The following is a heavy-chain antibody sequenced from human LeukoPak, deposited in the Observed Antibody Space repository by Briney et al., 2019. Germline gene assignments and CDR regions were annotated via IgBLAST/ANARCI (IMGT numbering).Heavy chain of an antibody. Sequence: SETLSLTCTVSGGSISSYYWSWIRQPPGKGLEWIGYIYYSGSTNYNPSLKSRVTISVDTSKNQFSLKLSSVTAADTAVYYCASNHYYDSSGYYYVRDYFDYWGQGTLVTVSS. V-gene: IGHV4-59*01. CDR1: GGSISSYY. D-gene: IGHD3-22*01. CDR3: ASNHYYDSSGYYYVRDYFDY. J-gene: IGHJ4*02. CDR2: IYYSGST.